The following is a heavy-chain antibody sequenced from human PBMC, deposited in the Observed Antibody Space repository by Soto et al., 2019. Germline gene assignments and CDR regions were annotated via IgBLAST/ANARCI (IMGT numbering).Heavy chain of an antibody. Sequence: EVQLVESGGGLVQPGGSLRLSCAASGFTFSSYSMNWVRQAPGKGLEWVSYISSSSSTIYYADSVKGRFTISRDNAKNSLYLQMNSLRDEDTAVYYFARDLVRGVIITNYYYYCMDVWCQGTTVTVSS. CDR2: ISSSSSTI. CDR1: GFTFSSYS. D-gene: IGHD3-10*01. CDR3: ARDLVRGVIITNYYYYCMDV. J-gene: IGHJ6*02. V-gene: IGHV3-48*02.